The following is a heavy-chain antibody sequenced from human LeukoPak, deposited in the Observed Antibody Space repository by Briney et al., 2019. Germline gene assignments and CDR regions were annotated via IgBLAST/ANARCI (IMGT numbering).Heavy chain of an antibody. D-gene: IGHD5-12*01. V-gene: IGHV3-7*01. J-gene: IGHJ4*02. CDR3: ATFGLVAALDL. Sequence: GGSLRLSCAASGFTFSSYWMHWVRQAPGTGLEWVANINPAGSETFHVDPVKGRFSISKDHAKNLVYLQMNSLRAEDTAVYYCATFGLVAALDLWGQGTLVTVSS. CDR1: GFTFSSYW. CDR2: INPAGSET.